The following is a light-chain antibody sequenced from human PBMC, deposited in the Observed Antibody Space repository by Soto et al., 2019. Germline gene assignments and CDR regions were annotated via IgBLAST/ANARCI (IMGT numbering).Light chain of an antibody. CDR1: QSVSSSY. CDR2: GAS. CDR3: QQYDSSPPYT. J-gene: IGKJ2*01. Sequence: EIVLTQSPDTLSLSPGERATLSCRASQSVSSSYLAWYQQKSGQAPRLLIHGASSRATGVPDRFSGSGSGTDFTLTISRLEPEDFAVYYCQQYDSSPPYTFGQGTKLEIK. V-gene: IGKV3-20*01.